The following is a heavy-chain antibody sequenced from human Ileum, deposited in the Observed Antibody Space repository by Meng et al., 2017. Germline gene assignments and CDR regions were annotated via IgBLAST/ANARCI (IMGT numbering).Heavy chain of an antibody. V-gene: IGHV4-4*02. CDR2: IYLAGSP. CDR1: GGSISSSFY. Sequence: VQSEESGQGLVEPSVTLSLTCTVSGGSISSSFYWSWVRQSPGKGLEWIGQIYLAGSPNYNPSLESRVTISVDKSKNQFSLRLTSVTAADTAIFYCVRHGGKYFDSWGQGTLVTVSS. CDR3: VRHGGKYFDS. D-gene: IGHD2-15*01. J-gene: IGHJ4*02.